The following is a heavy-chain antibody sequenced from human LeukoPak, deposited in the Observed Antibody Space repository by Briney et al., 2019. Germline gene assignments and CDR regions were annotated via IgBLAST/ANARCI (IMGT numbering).Heavy chain of an antibody. J-gene: IGHJ4*02. Sequence: GGSLRLSCAASGFTFSSYSMNWVRQAPGKGLEWVSSISSSSSYIYYADSVKGRFTISRDNAKNSLYLQMNSLRAEDTAVYYCARAEVAAPGVFDYWGQGTLVTVSS. V-gene: IGHV3-21*01. CDR1: GFTFSSYS. D-gene: IGHD6-25*01. CDR3: ARAEVAAPGVFDY. CDR2: ISSSSSYI.